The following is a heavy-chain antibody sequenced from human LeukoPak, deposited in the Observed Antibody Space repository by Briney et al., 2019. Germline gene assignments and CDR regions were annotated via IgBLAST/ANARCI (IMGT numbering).Heavy chain of an antibody. CDR3: AKASYSSGWLPPDY. D-gene: IGHD6-19*01. V-gene: IGHV3-9*01. CDR2: ISWNSGSI. J-gene: IGHJ4*02. Sequence: GRSLRLSCAASGFTFDDYAMHWVRQAPGKGLEWVSGISWNSGSIGYADSVKGRFTISRDNAKNSLYLQMNSLRAEDTALYYCAKASYSSGWLPPDYWGQGTLVTVSS. CDR1: GFTFDDYA.